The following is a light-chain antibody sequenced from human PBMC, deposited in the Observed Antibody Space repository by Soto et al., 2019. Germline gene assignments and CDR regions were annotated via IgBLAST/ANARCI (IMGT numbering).Light chain of an antibody. CDR1: SSDVGGYDH. Sequence: QSALTQPASVSGSPGQSITISCTGTSSDVGGYDHVSRYQQHPGKAPKLIIYDVTVRPSGISRRFSGSKSDNTASLAVSGLQPEDEADYYFSSYTNKDTLLFGGGTKLTVL. V-gene: IGLV2-14*03. CDR3: SSYTNKDTLL. J-gene: IGLJ3*02. CDR2: DVT.